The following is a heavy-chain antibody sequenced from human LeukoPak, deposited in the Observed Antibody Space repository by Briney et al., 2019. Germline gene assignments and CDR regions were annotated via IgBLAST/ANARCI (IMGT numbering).Heavy chain of an antibody. CDR2: ISSYSTYI. CDR1: GFSFSDYS. D-gene: IGHD3-22*01. Sequence: GGSLRLSCAASGFSFSDYSMNWVRQAPGKGLEWVSFISSYSTYIYYADSLKGRFTISRDNAKNSLYLQMNSLRAEDTAVYYCARDSFAGYDSSGYSSYDLWGRGTLVTVSS. V-gene: IGHV3-21*01. CDR3: ARDSFAGYDSSGYSSYDL. J-gene: IGHJ5*02.